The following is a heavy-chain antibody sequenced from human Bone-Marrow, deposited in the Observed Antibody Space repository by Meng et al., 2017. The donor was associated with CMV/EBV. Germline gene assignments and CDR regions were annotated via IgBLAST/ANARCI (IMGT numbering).Heavy chain of an antibody. J-gene: IGHJ4*02. CDR1: GFRFDHYG. CDR2: INWNGGST. Sequence: GESLKISCVASGFRFDHYGMTWVRQAPGKGLEWVSGINWNGGSTGYADSVRGRFIISRDNVRKSLYLQMNSLRAGDTAVYFCASRYPLYSRDYWGQGTLVTVSS. D-gene: IGHD6-13*01. CDR3: ASRYPLYSRDY. V-gene: IGHV3-20*04.